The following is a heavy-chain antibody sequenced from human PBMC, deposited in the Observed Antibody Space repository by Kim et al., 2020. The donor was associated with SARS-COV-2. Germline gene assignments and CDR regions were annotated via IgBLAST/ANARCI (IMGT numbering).Heavy chain of an antibody. D-gene: IGHD1-20*01. CDR1: GYTFTSYY. J-gene: IGHJ3*02. V-gene: IGHV1-46*01. CDR3: ARDLYNWNDGDAFDI. CDR2: INPSGGST. Sequence: ASVKVSCKASGYTFTSYYMHWVRQAPGQGLEWMGIINPSGGSTSYAQKFQGRVTMTRDTSTSTVYMELSSLRSEDTAVYYCARDLYNWNDGDAFDIWGQGTMVTVSS.